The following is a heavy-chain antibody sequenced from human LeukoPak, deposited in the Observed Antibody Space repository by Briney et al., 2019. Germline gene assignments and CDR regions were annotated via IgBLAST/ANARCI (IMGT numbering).Heavy chain of an antibody. CDR3: ARCHYYDSSGSALITYYFDY. CDR1: GGSFSGYY. Sequence: PSETLSLTCAVYGGSFSGYYWSWIRQPPGKGMEWIGEINHSGSTNYNPSHKSRVTISVDTSKNQFSLKLSSVTAADTAVYYCARCHYYDSSGSALITYYFDYWGQGTLVTVSS. J-gene: IGHJ4*02. CDR2: INHSGST. V-gene: IGHV4-34*01. D-gene: IGHD3-22*01.